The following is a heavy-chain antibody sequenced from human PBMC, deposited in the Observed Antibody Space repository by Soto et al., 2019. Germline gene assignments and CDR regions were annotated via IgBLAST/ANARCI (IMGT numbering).Heavy chain of an antibody. D-gene: IGHD3-3*01. CDR3: AGIWSGHTRGDYYYYGMDV. CDR1: GYSFNSYW. Sequence: GESLKISCKGSGYSFNSYWISWVRQMPGKGLERMGRIDPSDSYTNYSPSFQGHVTISADKSISTAYLQWSSLKASDTAMYYCAGIWSGHTRGDYYYYGMDVWRQGTTVTVSS. J-gene: IGHJ6*02. CDR2: IDPSDSYT. V-gene: IGHV5-10-1*01.